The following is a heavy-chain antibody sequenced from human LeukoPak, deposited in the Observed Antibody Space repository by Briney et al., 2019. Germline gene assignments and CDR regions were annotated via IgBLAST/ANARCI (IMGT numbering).Heavy chain of an antibody. Sequence: SETLSLTCTVSGGSINSYYWSWIRQPPGKGLEWIGYIYYSGSTNYNPSLKSRVTISVDTSKNQFSLKLSSVTAADTAVYYCARALAKGLRYFDWLSFGAFDIWGQGTMVTVSS. V-gene: IGHV4-59*01. D-gene: IGHD3-9*01. CDR3: ARALAKGLRYFDWLSFGAFDI. CDR2: IYYSGST. J-gene: IGHJ3*02. CDR1: GGSINSYY.